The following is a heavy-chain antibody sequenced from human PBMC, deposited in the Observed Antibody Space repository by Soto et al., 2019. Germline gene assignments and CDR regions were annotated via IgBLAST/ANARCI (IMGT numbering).Heavy chain of an antibody. CDR3: AREGSYSAYNFAHGIQLWSFDF. CDR2: IFSSGST. Sequence: SETLSLTCTVSGGSISSYYWSWVRQPAGKGLEWIGRIFSSGSTSFNPSLESRVAMSVDTSKNHFSLNLSSVTAADMAVYYCAREGSYSAYNFAHGIQLWSFDFWGQGALVTVSS. CDR1: GGSISSYY. D-gene: IGHD5-12*01. J-gene: IGHJ4*02. V-gene: IGHV4-4*07.